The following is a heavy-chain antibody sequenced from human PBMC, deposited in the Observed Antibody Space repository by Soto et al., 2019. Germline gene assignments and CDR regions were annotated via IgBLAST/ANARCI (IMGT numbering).Heavy chain of an antibody. CDR2: ISDSGDIT. CDR3: ARGGCTWHGFDY. Sequence: EVQLLESGGDLVQPGGSLRLSCAASGFTFSSYAMSWVRQAPGKGLEWVSVISDSGDITYYADSVKGRFTISRDMSKNTLYLLMSSLRAEDTALYYCARGGCTWHGFDYWGQGSLVTVSS. CDR1: GFTFSSYA. J-gene: IGHJ4*02. D-gene: IGHD2-15*01. V-gene: IGHV3-23*01.